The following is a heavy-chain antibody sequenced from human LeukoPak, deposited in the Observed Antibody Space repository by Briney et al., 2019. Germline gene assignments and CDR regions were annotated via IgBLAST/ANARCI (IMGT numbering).Heavy chain of an antibody. CDR2: ISGSGGST. V-gene: IGHV3-23*01. Sequence: GGSLRLSCAASGFTFSSYAKSWVRQAPGKGLGWVSAISGSGGSTYYADSVKGRFTISRDNSKNTLYLQMNSLRAEDTAVYYCAKDLLDYSDAFDIWGQGTMVTVSS. J-gene: IGHJ3*02. CDR3: AKDLLDYSDAFDI. CDR1: GFTFSSYA. D-gene: IGHD4-11*01.